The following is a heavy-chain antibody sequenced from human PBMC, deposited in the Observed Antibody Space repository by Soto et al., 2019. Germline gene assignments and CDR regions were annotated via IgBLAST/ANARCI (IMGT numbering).Heavy chain of an antibody. V-gene: IGHV3-33*01. CDR2: IWYDGSNK. J-gene: IGHJ4*02. D-gene: IGHD4-17*01. CDR3: ARDDYGGNSFDY. CDR1: GFTFSSYG. Sequence: QVQLVESGGGVVQPGRSLRLYCAASGFTFSSYGMHWVRQAPGKGLEWVAVIWYDGSNKYYADSVKGRFTISRDNSKNTLYLQMNSLRAEDTAVYYCARDDYGGNSFDYWGQGTLVTVSS.